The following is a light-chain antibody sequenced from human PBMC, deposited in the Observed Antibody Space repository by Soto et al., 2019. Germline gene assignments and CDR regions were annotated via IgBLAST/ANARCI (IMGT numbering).Light chain of an antibody. CDR3: EAWDDSLNGVV. V-gene: IGLV1-44*01. Sequence: QSVLTQTPSASGTPGQRVTISCSGGSSNIGRNNVNWYQQLPGTAPKLLIYSNNQRPSGVPDRFSGSKSGTSASLAISGLQSEDEADYYCEAWDDSLNGVVFGGGTKLTVL. CDR1: SSNIGRNN. CDR2: SNN. J-gene: IGLJ2*01.